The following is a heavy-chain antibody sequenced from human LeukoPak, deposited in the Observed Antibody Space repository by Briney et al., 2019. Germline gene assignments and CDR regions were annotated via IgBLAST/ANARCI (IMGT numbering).Heavy chain of an antibody. CDR2: INPNSGGT. D-gene: IGHD3-16*02. CDR1: GYTFTGYY. J-gene: IGHJ4*02. V-gene: IGHV1-2*02. CDR3: AREIDYVWGSYRYPGDY. Sequence: ASVKVSCKASGYTFTGYYMHWVRQAPGQGLEWMGWINPNSGGTNYAQKFQGRVTMTRDTSISTAYMELSRLRSDDTAVYYCAREIDYVWGSYRYPGDYWGQGTLVTVSS.